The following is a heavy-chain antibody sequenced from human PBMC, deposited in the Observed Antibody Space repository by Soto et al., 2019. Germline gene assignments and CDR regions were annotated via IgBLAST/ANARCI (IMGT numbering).Heavy chain of an antibody. CDR3: AKDQASGQGSFDS. J-gene: IGHJ4*02. CDR2: IYSGGYT. D-gene: IGHD2-15*01. CDR1: GFTVSNNY. Sequence: LRLSCAVSGFTVSNNYMSWVRQAPGKGLEGVSVIYSGGYTAYGDSVKGRFTISRDNSKNTLFLQMNSLRADDTAVYYCAKDQASGQGSFDSWGQGTLVTVSS. V-gene: IGHV3-53*05.